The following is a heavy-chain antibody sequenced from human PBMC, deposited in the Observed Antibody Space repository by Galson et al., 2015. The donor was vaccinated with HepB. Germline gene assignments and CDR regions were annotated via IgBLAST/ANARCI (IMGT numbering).Heavy chain of an antibody. Sequence: SLRLSCAASGFTFNSYAMYWVRQAPGKGLEWVAVISSDGSNKYSADSVKGRITISRDNSKKTLYLQMNGLRAEDTAVYYCARPTVLNYYDSSGYSPSYMDVWGKGTTVTVSS. D-gene: IGHD3-22*01. J-gene: IGHJ6*03. V-gene: IGHV3-30-3*01. CDR1: GFTFNSYA. CDR2: ISSDGSNK. CDR3: ARPTVLNYYDSSGYSPSYMDV.